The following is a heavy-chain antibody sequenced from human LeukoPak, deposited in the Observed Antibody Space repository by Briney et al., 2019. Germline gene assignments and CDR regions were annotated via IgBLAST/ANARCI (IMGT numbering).Heavy chain of an antibody. CDR3: ARHGLGRGVYITRQYNYYMDV. CDR2: ISQSGST. J-gene: IGHJ6*04. V-gene: IGHV4-34*01. D-gene: IGHD3-10*01. Sequence: SETLSLTCAVYGGSFSTYYWSWVRQPPGSGLEWIGDISQSGSTNYSPSLKSRVTVSIDTSKNQFSLKMSSLTAADTAIYFCARHGLGRGVYITRQYNYYMDVWGTGTTVTVSS. CDR1: GGSFSTYY.